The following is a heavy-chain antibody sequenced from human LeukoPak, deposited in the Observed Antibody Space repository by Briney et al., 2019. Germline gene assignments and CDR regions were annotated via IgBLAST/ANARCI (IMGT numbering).Heavy chain of an antibody. V-gene: IGHV3-30-3*01. CDR3: AREAGLDYVWGSYRYTRTYYFDY. Sequence: GGSLRLSCAASGFTFSSYAMHRVRQAPGKGLEWVAVISYDGSNKYYADSVKGRFTISRDNSKNTLYLQMNSLRAEDTAVYYCAREAGLDYVWGSYRYTRTYYFDYWGQGTLVTVSS. J-gene: IGHJ4*02. CDR1: GFTFSSYA. CDR2: ISYDGSNK. D-gene: IGHD3-16*02.